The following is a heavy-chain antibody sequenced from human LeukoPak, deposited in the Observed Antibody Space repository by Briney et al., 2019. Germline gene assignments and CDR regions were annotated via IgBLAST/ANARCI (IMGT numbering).Heavy chain of an antibody. J-gene: IGHJ4*02. CDR3: ARDPGTRDYGDYYFDY. CDR1: GYTFTSYG. Sequence: PGASVKVSWKASGYTFTSYGISWVRQAPGQGLEWMGWISAYNGNTNYAQKLQGRVTMTTDTSTSTAYMELRSLRSDDTAVYYCARDPGTRDYGDYYFDYWGQGTLVTVSS. CDR2: ISAYNGNT. D-gene: IGHD4-17*01. V-gene: IGHV1-18*01.